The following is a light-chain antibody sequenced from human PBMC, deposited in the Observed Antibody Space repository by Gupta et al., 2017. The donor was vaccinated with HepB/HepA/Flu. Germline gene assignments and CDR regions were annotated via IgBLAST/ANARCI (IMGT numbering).Light chain of an antibody. CDR1: QSVRSSD. V-gene: IGKV3-20*01. CDR2: GAS. CDR3: QQDGGLLT. Sequence: ESVLTQSPGTLSLSPGERATLSCRASQSVRSSDFAWYQQKPGQAPRLIIYGASSRASSIADRLSGSGCGNEFTHTSSIREHEGSAVYYGQQDGGLLTFGQGTRMEIK. J-gene: IGKJ5*01.